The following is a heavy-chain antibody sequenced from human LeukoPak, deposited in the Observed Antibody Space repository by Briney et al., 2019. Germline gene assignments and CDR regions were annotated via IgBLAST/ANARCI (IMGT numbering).Heavy chain of an antibody. CDR1: GGSISSSSYY. Sequence: PSETLSLTCTVSGGSISSSSYYWDWIRQPPGKGLEWIGSIYYSGSTYYNPSLKSRVTISVDTSKNQFSLKLSSVTAADTAVYYCATSVSIAVAGTFDYWGQGTLVTVSS. CDR2: IYYSGST. V-gene: IGHV4-39*01. D-gene: IGHD6-19*01. J-gene: IGHJ4*02. CDR3: ATSVSIAVAGTFDY.